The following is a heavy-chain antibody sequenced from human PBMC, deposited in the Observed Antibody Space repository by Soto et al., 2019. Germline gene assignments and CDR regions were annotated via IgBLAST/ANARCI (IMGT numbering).Heavy chain of an antibody. CDR1: GFTFSSYG. D-gene: IGHD4-17*01. J-gene: IGHJ4*02. CDR2: IWYDGSNK. CDR3: ARVSYGDYVWLDY. V-gene: IGHV3-33*01. Sequence: GGSLRLSCAASGFTFSSYGMHWVRQAPGKGLEWVAVIWYDGSNKYYADSVKGRFTISRDNSKNTLYLQMNSLRAEDTAVYYCARVSYGDYVWLDYWGQGTLVTVSS.